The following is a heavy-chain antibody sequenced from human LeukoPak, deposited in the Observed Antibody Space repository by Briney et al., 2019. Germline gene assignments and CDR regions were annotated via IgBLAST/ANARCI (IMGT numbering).Heavy chain of an antibody. Sequence: SETLSLTCTVSGGXISSYYCSWIRQPPGKGLEWIGYIYYSGSTNYNPSLKSRVTISVDTSKNQFSLKLSSVTAADTAVYYCARRARGNLWLGYWGQGTLVTVSS. D-gene: IGHD2/OR15-2a*01. CDR2: IYYSGST. CDR1: GGXISSYY. V-gene: IGHV4-59*01. CDR3: ARRARGNLWLGY. J-gene: IGHJ4*02.